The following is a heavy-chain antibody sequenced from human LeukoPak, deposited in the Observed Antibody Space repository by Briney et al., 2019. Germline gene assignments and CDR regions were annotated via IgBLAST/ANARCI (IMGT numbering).Heavy chain of an antibody. CDR1: GGTFSSYA. J-gene: IGHJ4*02. Sequence: GASEKVSCKASGGTFSSYAISWVRQAPGQGLEWMGRIIPILGIANYAQKFQGRVTITADKSTSTAYMELSSLRSEDTAVYYCAGTYYYGSGSYYPLDYWGQGTLVTVSS. CDR2: IIPILGIA. CDR3: AGTYYYGSGSYYPLDY. D-gene: IGHD3-10*01. V-gene: IGHV1-69*04.